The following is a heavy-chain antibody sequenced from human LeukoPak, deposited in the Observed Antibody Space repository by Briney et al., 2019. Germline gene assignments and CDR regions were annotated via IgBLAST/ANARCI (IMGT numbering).Heavy chain of an antibody. D-gene: IGHD2-2*01. V-gene: IGHV1-2*02. J-gene: IGHJ5*02. CDR1: GYTFTGDY. Sequence: GASVKVSCKASGYTFTGDYMHWVRQAPGQGLEWMGWINPNSGGTNYAQKFQGRVTMTRDTSISTAYMELSRLRSDDTAVYYCARGSVPADTEHDNWFDPWGQGTLVTVSS. CDR3: ARGSVPADTEHDNWFDP. CDR2: INPNSGGT.